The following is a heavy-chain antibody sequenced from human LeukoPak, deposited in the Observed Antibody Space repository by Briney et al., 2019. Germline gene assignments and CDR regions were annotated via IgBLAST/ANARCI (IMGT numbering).Heavy chain of an antibody. CDR3: AKGGGYYHTFFDY. V-gene: IGHV3-23*01. Sequence: GGSLRLSCAASGFTFSSYAMSWVRQAPGKGLEWVSAISGSGGSTYYADSVKGRFTIPRDNSKNTLYLQMSSLRAEDTAVYYCAKGGGYYHTFFDYWGQGTLVTVSS. D-gene: IGHD1-26*01. CDR2: ISGSGGST. J-gene: IGHJ4*02. CDR1: GFTFSSYA.